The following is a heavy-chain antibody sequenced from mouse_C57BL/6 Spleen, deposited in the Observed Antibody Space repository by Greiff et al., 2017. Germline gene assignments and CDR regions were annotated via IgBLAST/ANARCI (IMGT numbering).Heavy chain of an antibody. CDR2: INPGRGGT. V-gene: IGHV1-54*01. D-gene: IGHD1-1*01. Sequence: QVQLQQSGAELVRPGTSVKVSCKASGYAFTNYLIEWVKQRPGQGLEWIGVINPGRGGTNYNEKFKGKATLTADKSSSTAYMQLSSLTSEDSAVYFCARDYGSSYGAMDYWGQGTSVTVSS. CDR1: GYAFTNYL. CDR3: ARDYGSSYGAMDY. J-gene: IGHJ4*01.